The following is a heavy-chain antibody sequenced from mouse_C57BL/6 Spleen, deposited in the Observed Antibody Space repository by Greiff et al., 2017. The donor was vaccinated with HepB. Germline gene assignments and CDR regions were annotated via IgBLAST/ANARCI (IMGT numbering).Heavy chain of an antibody. J-gene: IGHJ1*03. CDR1: GFTFSDYG. CDR2: ISSCSCTN. CDR3: ARNWYFDV. Sequence: EVKLMESGGGLVKPGGSLKLSCAASGFTFSDYGMYWVRQAPEKGLEWVAYISSCSCTNYYADTVKGRFTISRDNAKNTLFLQMTSLRSEDTAMYYCARNWYFDVWGTGTTVTVSS. V-gene: IGHV5-17*01.